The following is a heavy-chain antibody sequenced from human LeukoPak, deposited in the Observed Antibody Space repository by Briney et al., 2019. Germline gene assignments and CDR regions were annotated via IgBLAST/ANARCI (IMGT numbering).Heavy chain of an antibody. CDR1: GFTFSRYN. D-gene: IGHD3-16*02. CDR3: ARHSGLSAPFDY. V-gene: IGHV4-59*04. CDR2: IYYSVST. Sequence: GSLRLSCAASGFTFSRYNMNWIRQPPGKGLEWIGSIYYSVSTYYNPSLKSRVTISVDTSKNQFSLKLSSVTAADTAVYYCARHSGLSAPFDYWGQGTLVTVSS. J-gene: IGHJ4*02.